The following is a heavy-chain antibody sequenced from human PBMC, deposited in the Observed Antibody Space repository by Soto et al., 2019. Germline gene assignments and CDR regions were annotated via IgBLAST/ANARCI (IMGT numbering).Heavy chain of an antibody. V-gene: IGHV3-23*01. CDR1: GFTFSSYA. CDR3: AKDAYPAMLYYYGMDV. CDR2: ISGSGGST. J-gene: IGHJ6*02. Sequence: LRLSCAASGFTFSSYAMSWVRQAPGKGLEWVSAISGSGGSTYYADSVKGRFTISRDNSKNTLYLQMNSLRAEDTAVYYCAKDAYPAMLYYYGMDVWGQGTTVTVSS. D-gene: IGHD5-18*01.